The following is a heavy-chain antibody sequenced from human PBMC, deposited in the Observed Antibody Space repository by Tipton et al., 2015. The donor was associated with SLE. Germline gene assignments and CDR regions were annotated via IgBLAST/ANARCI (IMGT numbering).Heavy chain of an antibody. J-gene: IGHJ6*02. CDR3: AKDLVVAATPYYDGMDV. D-gene: IGHD2-15*01. CDR2: IWYDGSNK. CDR1: GFTFSSYG. V-gene: IGHV3-33*06. Sequence: SLRLSCAASGFTFSSYGMHWVRQAPGKGLEWVAVIWYDGSNKYYADSVKGRFTISRDNSKNTLYLQMNSLRAEDTAVYYCAKDLVVAATPYYDGMDVWGQGTTVTVSS.